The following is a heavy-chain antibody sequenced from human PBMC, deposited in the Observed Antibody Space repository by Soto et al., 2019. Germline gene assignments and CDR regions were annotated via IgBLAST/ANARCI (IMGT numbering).Heavy chain of an antibody. V-gene: IGHV4-34*01. CDR1: GGSFSGYY. D-gene: IGHD4-17*01. J-gene: IGHJ6*02. CDR3: ARGSFTTVTTSTESLRYYYGMDV. CDR2: INHSGST. Sequence: SETLSLTCAVYGGSFSGYYWSWIRQPPGKGLEWIGEINHSGSTNYNPSLKSRVTISVDTSKNQFSLKLSSVTAADTAVYYCARGSFTTVTTSTESLRYYYGMDVWGQGTTVTVSS.